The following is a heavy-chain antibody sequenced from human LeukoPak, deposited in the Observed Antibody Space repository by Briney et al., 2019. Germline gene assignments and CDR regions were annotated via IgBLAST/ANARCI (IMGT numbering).Heavy chain of an antibody. CDR3: AKAPVTSCRGAYCYPFDY. Sequence: PGGSLRLSCAASGFTFNTYTMNWVRQAPGKGLEWVSAISSTDAGTYHADSVRGRFTISRDSSKNTLYLQMNSLRAEDAAVYYCAKAPVTSCRGAYCYPFDYWGQGTLVTVSS. CDR2: ISSTDAGT. CDR1: GFTFNTYT. D-gene: IGHD2-21*01. J-gene: IGHJ4*02. V-gene: IGHV3-23*01.